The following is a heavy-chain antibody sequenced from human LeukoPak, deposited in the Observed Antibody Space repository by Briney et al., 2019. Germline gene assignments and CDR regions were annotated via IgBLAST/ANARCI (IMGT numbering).Heavy chain of an antibody. CDR1: GYSITSGYY. D-gene: IGHD1-26*01. Sequence: PETLSLTCAVSGYSITSGYYWGWIRQPPGKGLEWIGTIYHNGNSYYNPSLKSRVTMSADTSKNQFSLRLRSVTTADTALYYCARVAVGATTGSYDYWGQGTLVTVSS. CDR2: IYHNGNS. J-gene: IGHJ4*02. CDR3: ARVAVGATTGSYDY. V-gene: IGHV4-38-2*01.